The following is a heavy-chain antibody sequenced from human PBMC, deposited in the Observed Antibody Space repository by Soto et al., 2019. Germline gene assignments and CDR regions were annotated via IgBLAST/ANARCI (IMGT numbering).Heavy chain of an antibody. D-gene: IGHD2-2*01. CDR1: GGSISSGGYS. CDR2: IYHSGST. CDR3: ARAILGYCSSTSCYLDWFDP. Sequence: SETLSLTCAVSGGSISSGGYSWSWIRQPPGKGLEWIGYIYHSGSTYYNPSLKSRVTISVDRSKNQFSLKLSSVTAADTAVYYCARAILGYCSSTSCYLDWFDPWRHGTLVTVSS. V-gene: IGHV4-30-2*01. J-gene: IGHJ5*02.